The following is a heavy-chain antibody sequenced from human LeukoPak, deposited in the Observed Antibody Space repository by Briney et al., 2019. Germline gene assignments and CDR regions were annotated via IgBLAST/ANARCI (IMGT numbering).Heavy chain of an antibody. CDR1: SFTFSNAW. D-gene: IGHD6-6*01. CDR3: TTRNSSSLVFDY. V-gene: IGHV3-15*07. CDR2: IKSKTDGGTT. J-gene: IGHJ4*02. Sequence: GGSLRLSCAASSFTFSNAWMNWVRQAPGKGLEWVGRIKSKTDGGTTDYAAPVKGRFTISRDDSKNTLYLQMNSLKTEDTAVYYCTTRNSSSLVFDYWGQGTLVTVSS.